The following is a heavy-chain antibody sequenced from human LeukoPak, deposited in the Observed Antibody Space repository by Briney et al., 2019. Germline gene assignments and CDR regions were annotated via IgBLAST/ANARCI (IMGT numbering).Heavy chain of an antibody. CDR2: VSTGGSFI. CDR3: ARNKINTVTTGWYFDL. J-gene: IGHJ2*01. CDR1: GFTFSSYG. V-gene: IGHV3-21*01. D-gene: IGHD4-17*01. Sequence: KPGGSLRLSCAASGFTFSSYGMNWVRQAPGKGLEWVSFVSTGGSFIYYADSVKGRFTISRDDAKNSLYLQMNSLTAEDTAEYYCARNKINTVTTGWYFDLWGRGTLVSVSS.